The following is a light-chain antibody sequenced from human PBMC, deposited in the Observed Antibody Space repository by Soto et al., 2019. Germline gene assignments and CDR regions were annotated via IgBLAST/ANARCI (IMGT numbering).Light chain of an antibody. CDR3: QQYKSYWT. Sequence: ESVLTQSPGTLSLSPGERATLSCRASQSVRSSYLAWYQQKPGQAPRVLIYGASSTATGIPDRCSGSGSGTEFTLTISSLQPDDFATDYCQQYKSYWTFGQGTKVDIK. CDR1: QSVRSSY. CDR2: GAS. J-gene: IGKJ1*01. V-gene: IGKV3-20*01.